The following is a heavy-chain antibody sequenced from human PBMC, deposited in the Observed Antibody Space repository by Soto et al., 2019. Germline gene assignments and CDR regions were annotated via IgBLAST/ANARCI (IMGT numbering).Heavy chain of an antibody. V-gene: IGHV4-4*07. CDR3: VRDGTKTLRDWFDP. CDR2: IYATGTT. CDR1: GASISGFY. D-gene: IGHD1-1*01. Sequence: SETLSLTCTVSGASISGFYWSCIRKYAGKGLEWIGRIYATGTTDYNPSLKSRVMMSVDTSKKQFSLKLRSVTAADTAVYYCVRDGTKTLRDWFDPRGQGISVTVS. J-gene: IGHJ5*02.